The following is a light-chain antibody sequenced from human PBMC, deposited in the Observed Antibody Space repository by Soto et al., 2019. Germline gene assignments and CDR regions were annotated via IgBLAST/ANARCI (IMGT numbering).Light chain of an antibody. CDR1: QSVSSY. Sequence: DIVWTQSPGTLSLSPGERATLSCRASQSVSSYLAWYQQKPGQAPRLLIYDASNRATGIPARFSGSGSGADFTLTISSLEPEDFAVYYCQQRSNWPPTFGQGTRLEIK. V-gene: IGKV3-11*01. CDR2: DAS. CDR3: QQRSNWPPT. J-gene: IGKJ5*01.